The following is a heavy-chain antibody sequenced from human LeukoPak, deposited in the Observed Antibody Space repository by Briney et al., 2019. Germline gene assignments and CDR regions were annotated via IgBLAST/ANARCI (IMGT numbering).Heavy chain of an antibody. CDR1: GGSFSGYY. V-gene: IGHV4-34*01. CDR3: ARSLSVGGYYVHFDY. Sequence: SETLSLTCAVYGGSFSGYYWSWLRQPPGKGLEWIGEINHSGSTNYNPSLKSRVTISVDTSKNQFSLKLSSVTAADTPVYYCARSLSVGGYYVHFDYWGQGTLVTVSS. J-gene: IGHJ4*02. CDR2: INHSGST. D-gene: IGHD3-3*01.